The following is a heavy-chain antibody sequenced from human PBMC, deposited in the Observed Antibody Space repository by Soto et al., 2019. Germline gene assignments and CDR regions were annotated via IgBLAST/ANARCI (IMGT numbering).Heavy chain of an antibody. D-gene: IGHD3-9*01. CDR3: ARGTRKYDILTGYYRDY. CDR1: GFTFSSYA. CDR2: ISYDGSNK. V-gene: IGHV3-30*04. Sequence: GGSLRLSCAASGFTFSSYAMHWVRQAPGKGLEWVAVISYDGSNKYYADSVKGRFTISRDNSKNTLYLQMNSLRAEDTAVYYCARGTRKYDILTGYYRDYWGQGTLVTVSS. J-gene: IGHJ4*02.